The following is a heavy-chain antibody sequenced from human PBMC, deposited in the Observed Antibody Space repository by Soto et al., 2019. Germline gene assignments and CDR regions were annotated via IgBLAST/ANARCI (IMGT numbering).Heavy chain of an antibody. J-gene: IGHJ5*02. CDR2: ISYDGSNK. CDR1: GFTFSSYA. Sequence: QVQLVESGGGVVQPGRSLRLSCAASGFTFSSYAMHWVRQAPGKGLEWVAVISYDGSNKYYADSVKGRFTISRDNSKNTRYLQMNSLRAEDTAVYYCAREGVLNGDCPFDPWGQGTLVTVSS. V-gene: IGHV3-30-3*01. D-gene: IGHD3-9*01. CDR3: AREGVLNGDCPFDP.